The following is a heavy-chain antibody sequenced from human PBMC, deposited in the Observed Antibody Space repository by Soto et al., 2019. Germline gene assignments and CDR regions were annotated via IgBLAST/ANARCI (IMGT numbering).Heavy chain of an antibody. CDR3: ARHGRDEAQSPNSWFDP. V-gene: IGHV4-39*01. Sequence: SETLSLTCTVPGGSISSSSYHWGWIRQPPGKGLEWIGSIHYSGNTYYNPSLKSRVSMSVDTSKNQFSLNLSSVTAADTAVYYCARHGRDEAQSPNSWFDPWGQGALVTVSS. CDR1: GGSISSSSYH. J-gene: IGHJ5*02. CDR2: IHYSGNT.